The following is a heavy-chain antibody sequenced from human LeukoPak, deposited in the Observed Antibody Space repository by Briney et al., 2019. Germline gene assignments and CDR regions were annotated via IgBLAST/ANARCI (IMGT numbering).Heavy chain of an antibody. CDR2: INPNSGGT. CDR3: ARERYYYDSSGYYYYFDY. J-gene: IGHJ4*02. D-gene: IGHD3-22*01. CDR1: GYTFTGYY. Sequence: ASVKVSCKASGYTFTGYYMHWVRQAPGQGLEWMGWINPNSGGTNYAQKFQGRVTMTRDTSISTAYMELSRLRSDDMAVYYCARERYYYDSSGYYYYFDYWGQGTLVTVSS. V-gene: IGHV1-2*02.